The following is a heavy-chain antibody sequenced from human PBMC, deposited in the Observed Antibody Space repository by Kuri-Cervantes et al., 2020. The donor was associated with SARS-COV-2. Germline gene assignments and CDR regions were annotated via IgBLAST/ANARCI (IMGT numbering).Heavy chain of an antibody. D-gene: IGHD6-6*01. V-gene: IGHV4-39*01. Sequence: GSMSLSSTVSGGSIISRSDYWGWTRQPPWKGLEWIGSIYYSGSTYYTPYLKSRVTISVDTSKNQFSLKLSSVTAADTAVYYCARRPTYSSSSDSWGQGTLVTVSS. CDR3: ARRPTYSSSSDS. CDR2: IYYSGST. J-gene: IGHJ4*02. CDR1: GGSIISRSDY.